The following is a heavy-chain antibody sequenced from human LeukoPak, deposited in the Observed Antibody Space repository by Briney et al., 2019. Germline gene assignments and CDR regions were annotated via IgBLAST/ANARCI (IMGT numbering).Heavy chain of an antibody. Sequence: ASVKVSCKASGYTFTGYYMHWVRQAPGQGPEWMGWINPNSGGTNYAQKFQGRVTMTRDTSISTAYMELSRLRSDDTAVYYCARGNSMITFGGVIVYYFDYWGQGTLVTVSS. CDR1: GYTFTGYY. CDR2: INPNSGGT. CDR3: ARGNSMITFGGVIVYYFDY. D-gene: IGHD3-16*02. J-gene: IGHJ4*02. V-gene: IGHV1-2*02.